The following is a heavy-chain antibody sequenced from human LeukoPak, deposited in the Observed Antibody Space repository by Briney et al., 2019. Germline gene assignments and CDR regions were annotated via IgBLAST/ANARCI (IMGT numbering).Heavy chain of an antibody. J-gene: IGHJ3*02. Sequence: GGSLRLSCAASGFTFSSYAMHWVRQAPGKELEWVAAISDDGNNKHYADSVKGRFTIFRDNSKNTLYLHMNSLRNEDTAVYYCASVDDLDAFVMWGQGTMVTVSS. CDR2: ISDDGNNK. CDR3: ASVDDLDAFVM. CDR1: GFTFSSYA. V-gene: IGHV3-30*04. D-gene: IGHD5-12*01.